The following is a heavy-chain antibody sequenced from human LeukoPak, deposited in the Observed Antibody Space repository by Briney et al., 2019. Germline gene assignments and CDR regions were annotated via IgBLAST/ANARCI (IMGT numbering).Heavy chain of an antibody. Sequence: GGSLRLSCAASGFTFNNYAMSWVRQAPGKGLEWVSTISGSDDNTYYANTVKGRFTISRDNSKNTLYLQMNSLRADDTAVYYCANDFAHCGQGTLVTVSS. V-gene: IGHV3-23*01. CDR1: GFTFNNYA. CDR3: ANDFAH. CDR2: ISGSDDNT. J-gene: IGHJ4*02.